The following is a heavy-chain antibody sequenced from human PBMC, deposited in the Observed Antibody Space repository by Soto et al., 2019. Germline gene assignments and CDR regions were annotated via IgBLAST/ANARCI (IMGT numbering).Heavy chain of an antibody. J-gene: IGHJ4*02. V-gene: IGHV3-21*01. CDR1: GFTFSSYS. CDR2: ISSSSYI. Sequence: KPGGSLRLSCAASGFTFSSYSMNWVRQAPGKGLEWVSSISSSSYIYYADSVKGRFTISRDNAKNSLYLQMNSLRAEDTAVYYCGRGGWGWESEWGDYWGQGTLVTVSS. D-gene: IGHD1-26*01. CDR3: GRGGWGWESEWGDY.